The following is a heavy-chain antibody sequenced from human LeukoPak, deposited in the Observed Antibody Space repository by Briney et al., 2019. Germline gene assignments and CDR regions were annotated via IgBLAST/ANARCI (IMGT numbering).Heavy chain of an antibody. J-gene: IGHJ6*02. V-gene: IGHV3-7*01. CDR1: GFTFSSNW. Sequence: PGGSLRLSCATSGFTFSSNWMSWVRHVPGRGLDWVANIKPDGSAQYYAASVKGRFTVSRDNAKNSLYLQMNSLRAEDTAVYYCARDLLVDYYGMDVWGQGTTVTVSS. D-gene: IGHD6-6*01. CDR3: ARDLLVDYYGMDV. CDR2: IKPDGSAQ.